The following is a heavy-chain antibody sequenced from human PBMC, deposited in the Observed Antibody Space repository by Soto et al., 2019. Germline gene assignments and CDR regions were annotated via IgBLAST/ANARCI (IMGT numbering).Heavy chain of an antibody. Sequence: QVQLQQWGAGLLKPSETLSLTCTVNGGSLTGYYWSWIRQPPGKGLEWIGEVKDGGSTNYSPSLRGRVPISADPSKNHFSLRLNSVTAADTAVYFCARGQEGIVATHWDQGALVTVSS. D-gene: IGHD5-12*01. CDR1: GGSLTGYY. V-gene: IGHV4-34*01. CDR2: VKDGGST. CDR3: ARGQEGIVATH. J-gene: IGHJ4*02.